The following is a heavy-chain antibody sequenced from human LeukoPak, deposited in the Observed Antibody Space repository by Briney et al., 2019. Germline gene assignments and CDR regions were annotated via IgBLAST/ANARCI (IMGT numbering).Heavy chain of an antibody. Sequence: PSETLSLTCTVSGVSISSFYWSWIRQPAGKGLEWIGRIYTSGSTNYNPSLKSRVTMSVDTSKNQFSLKLSSVTAADTAVYYCAREEGVPAALVYYMDVWGKGTTVTVSS. V-gene: IGHV4-4*07. D-gene: IGHD2-2*01. J-gene: IGHJ6*03. CDR2: IYTSGST. CDR3: AREEGVPAALVYYMDV. CDR1: GVSISSFY.